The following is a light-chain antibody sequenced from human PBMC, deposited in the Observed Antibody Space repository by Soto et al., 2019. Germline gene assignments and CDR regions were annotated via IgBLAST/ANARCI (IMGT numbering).Light chain of an antibody. CDR1: QTISSW. CDR2: KAS. V-gene: IGKV1-5*03. J-gene: IGKJ1*01. CDR3: QQYDNWPWT. Sequence: DHPITQSSSSLPESVGARVTLTCWASQTISSWLAWYQQKPGKAPKLLIYKASTLKSGVPSRFSGSGSGTDFTLTISSLQSEDFAVYYCQQYDNWPWTFGQGTKVAIK.